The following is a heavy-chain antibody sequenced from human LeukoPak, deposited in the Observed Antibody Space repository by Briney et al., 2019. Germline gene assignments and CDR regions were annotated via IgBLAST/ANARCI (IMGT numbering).Heavy chain of an antibody. CDR1: GFTVSSNY. CDR3: ARGDWNDGLDY. Sequence: GGSLRLSCAASGFTVSSNYMSWVRQAPGKGLEWVSVIYSGCSTYYADSVKGRFTISRDNSKNTLYLQMNSLRAEDTAVYYCARGDWNDGLDYWGQGTLVTVSS. V-gene: IGHV3-53*01. D-gene: IGHD1-1*01. CDR2: IYSGCST. J-gene: IGHJ4*02.